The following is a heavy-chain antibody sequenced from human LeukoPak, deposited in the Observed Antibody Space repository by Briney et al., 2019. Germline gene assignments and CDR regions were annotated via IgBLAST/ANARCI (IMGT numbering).Heavy chain of an antibody. D-gene: IGHD1-26*01. CDR3: ARDARYSGSQSARYYYYYYMDV. V-gene: IGHV1-18*01. CDR1: GYTFTSYG. J-gene: IGHJ6*03. CDR2: ISAYNGNT. Sequence: APVKVSCKASGYTFTSYGISWVRQAPGQGLEWMGWISAYNGNTNYAQKLQGRVTMTTDTSTSTAYMELRSLRSDDTAVYYCARDARYSGSQSARYYYYYYMDVWGKGTTVTVSS.